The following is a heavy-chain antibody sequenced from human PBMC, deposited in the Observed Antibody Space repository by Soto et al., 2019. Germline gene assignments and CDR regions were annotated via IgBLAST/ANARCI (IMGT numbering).Heavy chain of an antibody. CDR1: GGSISSYY. Sequence: PSETLSLTCTVSGGSISSYYWSWIRQPPGKGLEWIGYIYYSGSTNYNPSLKSRVTISVETSKNQFSLKLSPVTAADTAVYYCARDQYCSGGSCYHYYYGMDVWGQGTTVTVSS. CDR3: ARDQYCSGGSCYHYYYGMDV. J-gene: IGHJ6*02. V-gene: IGHV4-59*01. D-gene: IGHD2-15*01. CDR2: IYYSGST.